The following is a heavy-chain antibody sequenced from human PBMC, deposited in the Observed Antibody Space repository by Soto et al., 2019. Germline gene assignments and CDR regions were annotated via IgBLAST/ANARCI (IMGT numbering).Heavy chain of an antibody. V-gene: IGHV4-31*03. CDR1: GDSISSSTYF. D-gene: IGHD6-13*01. Sequence: SETLSLTCTVSGDSISSSTYFWGWVRQPPGKLLEWFGYIYYSGSTYYNPSLKSRVTISVDTSKNQFSLKLSSVTAADTAVYYCARGLVAAAGTKQYYFDYWGQGTLVTVSS. CDR2: IYYSGST. J-gene: IGHJ4*02. CDR3: ARGLVAAAGTKQYYFDY.